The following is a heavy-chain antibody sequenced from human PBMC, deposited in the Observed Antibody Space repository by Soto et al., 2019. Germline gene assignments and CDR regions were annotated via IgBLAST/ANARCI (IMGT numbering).Heavy chain of an antibody. J-gene: IGHJ6*02. D-gene: IGHD3-10*01. Sequence: SCAASGFTFSSYAMSWVRQAPGKGLEWVSAISGSGGTTYYAYSVKGRFTISRDNSKNTLYLQMNSLRAEDTAVYYCAKDSMVRGVISPIVWGQGTTVTVSS. CDR2: ISGSGGTT. CDR1: GFTFSSYA. CDR3: AKDSMVRGVISPIV. V-gene: IGHV3-23*01.